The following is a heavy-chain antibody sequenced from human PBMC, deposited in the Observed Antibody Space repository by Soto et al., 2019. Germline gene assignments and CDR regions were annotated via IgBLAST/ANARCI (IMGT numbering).Heavy chain of an antibody. D-gene: IGHD5-12*01. V-gene: IGHV6-1*01. Sequence: SQTLSLTCAISGDSVSSNTASWNWIRQSPSRGLEWLGRTYFRSKWYNDYAVPVKSRIIINPDTSNNQFSLQLNSVTPEDTAVYFCAKGDNPGPKTGYAFDPWGQGIMVTVSS. CDR2: TYFRSKWYN. CDR3: AKGDNPGPKTGYAFDP. J-gene: IGHJ5*02. CDR1: GDSVSSNTAS.